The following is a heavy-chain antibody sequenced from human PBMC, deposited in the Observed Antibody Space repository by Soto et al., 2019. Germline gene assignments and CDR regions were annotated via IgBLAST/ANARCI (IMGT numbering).Heavy chain of an antibody. D-gene: IGHD6-19*01. J-gene: IGHJ6*02. Sequence: QLQLQESGPGLVKPSETLSLTCTVSGGSISSSSYYWGWIRQPPGKGLEWIGSIYYSGSIYYNPSLKSRVTISVDTSKNQSSLKLSSVTAADTAVYYCARTDSSGWSSDKGVGGFYYYGMDVWGQGTTVTVSS. CDR1: GGSISSSSYY. CDR3: ARTDSSGWSSDKGVGGFYYYGMDV. V-gene: IGHV4-39*01. CDR2: IYYSGSI.